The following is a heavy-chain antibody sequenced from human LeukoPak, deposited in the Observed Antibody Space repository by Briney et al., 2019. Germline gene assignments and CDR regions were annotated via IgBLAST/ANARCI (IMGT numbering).Heavy chain of an antibody. V-gene: IGHV3-15*01. Sequence: GGSLRLSCAASGFSFSNAWMSWVRQAPGKGLEWIGRIKSKSDGWTTDYAAPVKGRFTISRHDSKNTLYLQMNSLKTEDTAVYFCATDPGVQTDLDYWGPGTLVTVSS. CDR3: ATDPGVQTDLDY. CDR1: GFSFSNAW. CDR2: IKSKSDGWTT. J-gene: IGHJ4*02.